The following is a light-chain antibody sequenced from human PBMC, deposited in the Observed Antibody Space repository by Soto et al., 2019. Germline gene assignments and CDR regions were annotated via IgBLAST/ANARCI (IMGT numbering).Light chain of an antibody. CDR3: SSYTSSSTLV. V-gene: IGLV2-14*01. CDR2: DVN. Sequence: QSALTQPASVSGSPVQSITISCTGTSSDVGGYDYVSWYQQHPGKAPQLMIYDVNNRPSGVSNRFSGSKSGNTASLTISGIQAEDEADYYCSSYTSSSTLVFGTGTKLTVL. J-gene: IGLJ1*01. CDR1: SSDVGGYDY.